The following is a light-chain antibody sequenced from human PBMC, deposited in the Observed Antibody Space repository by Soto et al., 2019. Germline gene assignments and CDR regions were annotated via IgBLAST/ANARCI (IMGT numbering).Light chain of an antibody. CDR1: QGISSY. Sequence: AIRMTQSPSSFSASTGDRVTITCRASQGISSYLAWYQQKPGKAPKLLIYAASTLQRGVPSSFSGSGSGTDFTLTISSLQPEDFATYYCQQLNSYPPTFGQGTRLEIK. V-gene: IGKV1-8*01. CDR3: QQLNSYPPT. J-gene: IGKJ5*01. CDR2: AAS.